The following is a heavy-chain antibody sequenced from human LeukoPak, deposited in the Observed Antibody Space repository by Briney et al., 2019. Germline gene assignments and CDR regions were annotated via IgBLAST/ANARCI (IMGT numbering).Heavy chain of an antibody. V-gene: IGHV1-2*02. J-gene: IGHJ4*02. D-gene: IGHD6-19*01. Sequence: GASVKVSCKASGYTFTGYYIHWVQQAPGQGLEWMGWINPNSGGTKYAQKFQGRVTMTRDTSISTAYMELSSLTSDDTALYYCATDGAVAGTAYPEYWGQGTLVTVSS. CDR2: INPNSGGT. CDR1: GYTFTGYY. CDR3: ATDGAVAGTAYPEY.